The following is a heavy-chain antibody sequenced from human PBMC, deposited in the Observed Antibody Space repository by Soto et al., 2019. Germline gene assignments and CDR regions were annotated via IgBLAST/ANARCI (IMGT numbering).Heavy chain of an antibody. CDR2: ISGSGGST. J-gene: IGHJ5*02. Sequence: GGSLRLSCAASGFTFSSYAMSWVRQAPGKGLEWVSAISGSGGSTYYADSVKGRFTISRDNSKNTLYLQMNSLRAEDTAVYYCAKSTVGGWYKNWFDPWGQGTLVTVSS. V-gene: IGHV3-23*01. CDR3: AKSTVGGWYKNWFDP. CDR1: GFTFSSYA. D-gene: IGHD6-19*01.